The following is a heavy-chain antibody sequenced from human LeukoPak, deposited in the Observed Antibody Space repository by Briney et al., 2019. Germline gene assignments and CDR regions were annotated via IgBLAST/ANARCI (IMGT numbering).Heavy chain of an antibody. CDR3: ATYSTGFDI. D-gene: IGHD6-19*01. Sequence: KPSETLSLTCAVYGGSFSDYYWTWIRQPPGKGLEWIGGINHRGSTHYNPSLKSRVTISVDTSKKQFSLKLSSVTAADTAVYYCATYSTGFDIWGQGTVVTVSS. V-gene: IGHV4-34*01. CDR2: INHRGST. J-gene: IGHJ3*02. CDR1: GGSFSDYY.